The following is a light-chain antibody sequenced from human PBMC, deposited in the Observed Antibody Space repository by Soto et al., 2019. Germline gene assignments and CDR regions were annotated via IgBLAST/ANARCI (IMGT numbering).Light chain of an antibody. V-gene: IGKV1-5*01. J-gene: IGKJ1*01. CDR3: QHYNTYTWT. Sequence: DIQMTQSPSTLSASVGDRVTITCRASQSISSWLAWYQQKPGKAPKLLIYDASSLESGVPSRFSGSGSGTDFTLTISSLQPDDSATYYCQHYNTYTWTFGLGTKVDIK. CDR1: QSISSW. CDR2: DAS.